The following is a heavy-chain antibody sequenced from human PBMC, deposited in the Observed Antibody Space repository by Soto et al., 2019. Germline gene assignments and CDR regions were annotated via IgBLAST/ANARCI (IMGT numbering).Heavy chain of an antibody. D-gene: IGHD3-10*01. V-gene: IGHV3-7*03. CDR2: ISKDGSEK. CDR3: ARDWGGLGY. J-gene: IGHJ4*02. Sequence: WGSLRLSCAASGFTFINYWITWFRESPVKGLEWVANISKDGSEKSYVDSVKGRFTISRDNAKNSLYLEMSSLRVEDTAMYYCARDWGGLGYWGQGTLVTVSS. CDR1: GFTFINYW.